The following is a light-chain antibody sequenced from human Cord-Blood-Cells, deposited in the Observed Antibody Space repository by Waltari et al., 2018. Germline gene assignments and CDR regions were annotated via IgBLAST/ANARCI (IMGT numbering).Light chain of an antibody. CDR2: EGS. V-gene: IGLV2-23*01. CDR3: CSYAGSSTTYV. Sequence: QSALTQPASVSGSPGQSITISCTGTSSDVGSYNLVSWYQQHPGKAPKLMIYEGSKRPSGVSNRFSGSKYGNTAYLTISGLQAEDEADYYCCSYAGSSTTYVFGTGTKVTVL. CDR1: SSDVGSYNL. J-gene: IGLJ1*01.